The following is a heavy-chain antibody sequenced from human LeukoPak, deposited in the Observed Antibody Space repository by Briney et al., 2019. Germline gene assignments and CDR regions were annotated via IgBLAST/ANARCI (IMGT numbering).Heavy chain of an antibody. CDR1: GFTFSSYE. V-gene: IGHV3-48*03. Sequence: GGSLRLSCAASGFTFSSYEINWVRHAPGKGLEWVSYISSSGSTIYYADSVKGRFTISRDNAKNSLYLQMNSLRAEDTAVYYCAELGITMFGGVWGKGTTVTISS. J-gene: IGHJ6*04. CDR2: ISSSGSTI. CDR3: AELGITMFGGV. D-gene: IGHD3-10*02.